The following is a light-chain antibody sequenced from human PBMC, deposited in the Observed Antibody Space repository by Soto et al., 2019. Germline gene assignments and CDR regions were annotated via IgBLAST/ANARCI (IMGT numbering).Light chain of an antibody. V-gene: IGKV3-20*01. Sequence: EIVLTQSHGTLSLSPGERAPTPCRASQSVGSDFLAWYQQRPGQPPRILIFGASGRATGIPDRFSGSGSGTDFTLTISRLEPEDFAVYYCQQYDSSPRTFGQGTKVDNK. J-gene: IGKJ1*01. CDR1: QSVGSDF. CDR3: QQYDSSPRT. CDR2: GAS.